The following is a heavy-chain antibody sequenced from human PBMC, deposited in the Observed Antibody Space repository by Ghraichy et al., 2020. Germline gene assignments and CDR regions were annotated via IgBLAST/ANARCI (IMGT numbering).Heavy chain of an antibody. J-gene: IGHJ6*02. CDR1: GFTFSNAW. CDR2: IKSKTDGGTT. V-gene: IGHV3-15*01. Sequence: GGSLRLSCAASGFTFSNAWMSWVRQAPGKGLEWVGRIKSKTDGGTTDYAAPVKGRFTISRDDSKNTLYLQMNSLKTEDTAVYYCTTDRGDYYYYGMDVWGQGTTVTVSS. D-gene: IGHD3-10*01. CDR3: TTDRGDYYYYGMDV.